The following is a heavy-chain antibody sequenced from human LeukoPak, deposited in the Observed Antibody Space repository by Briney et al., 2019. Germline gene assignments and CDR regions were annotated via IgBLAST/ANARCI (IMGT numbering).Heavy chain of an antibody. J-gene: IGHJ6*03. V-gene: IGHV3-48*01. CDR2: ISSSSSTI. D-gene: IGHD6-13*01. Sequence: GGSLRLSCAASGFTFSSYSMNWVRQAPGKRLEWVSYISSSSSTIKYADSVKGRFTISRDNAKNSLYLQMNSLRAEDTAVYYCASRDSSSWYYMDVWGKGTTVTVSS. CDR1: GFTFSSYS. CDR3: ASRDSSSWYYMDV.